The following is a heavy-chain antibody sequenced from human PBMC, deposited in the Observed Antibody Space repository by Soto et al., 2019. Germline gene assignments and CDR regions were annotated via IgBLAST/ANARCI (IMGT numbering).Heavy chain of an antibody. CDR2: ISSSSSTI. V-gene: IGHV3-48*02. J-gene: IGHJ6*02. CDR3: ARAPDLWFGANGQSMDV. CDR1: GFTFSSYS. D-gene: IGHD3-10*01. Sequence: GGSLRLSCAASGFTFSSYSMNWVRQAPGKGLEWVSYISSSSSTIYYADSVKGRFTISRDNAKNSLYLQMNSLRDEDTAVYYCARAPDLWFGANGQSMDVWGQGTTVTVSS.